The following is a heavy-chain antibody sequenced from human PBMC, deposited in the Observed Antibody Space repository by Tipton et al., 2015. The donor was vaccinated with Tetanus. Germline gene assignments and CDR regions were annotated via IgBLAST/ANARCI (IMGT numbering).Heavy chain of an antibody. J-gene: IGHJ4*02. CDR3: ARANYDSSKKGPFDS. V-gene: IGHV4-34*01. D-gene: IGHD1-7*01. Sequence: TLSLTCAVYGGSFSNYFWRWIRQPPGKGLEWIGEISPSGNTNYNPSLKSRVTISADTSRNQFSLKLTAVTAADTAVYYCARANYDSSKKGPFDSWGQGSLVIVSS. CDR2: ISPSGNT. CDR1: GGSFSNYF.